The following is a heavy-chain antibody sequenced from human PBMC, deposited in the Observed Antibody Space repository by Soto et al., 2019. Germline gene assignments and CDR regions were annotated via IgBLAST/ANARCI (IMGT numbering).Heavy chain of an antibody. Sequence: PSLTLSLACTVSDGSITSSRCHWDWISQPPGKGLEWIASIKYSGTTFYNPSLKSRVTLSVDTSKNQFSLKLSSVTAADTAVYYCARRRDAYTFFDYWGQGTLVTVSS. V-gene: IGHV4-39*01. J-gene: IGHJ4*02. CDR2: IKYSGTT. CDR1: DGSITSSRCH. CDR3: ARRRDAYTFFDY. D-gene: IGHD2-2*01.